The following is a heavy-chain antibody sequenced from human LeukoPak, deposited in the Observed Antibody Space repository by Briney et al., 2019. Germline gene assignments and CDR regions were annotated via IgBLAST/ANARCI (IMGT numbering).Heavy chain of an antibody. Sequence: GGSLRLSCAASGFKFSTYAMSWVRQVPGEGLEWVAAISDTGVSTYYADSVKGRFTISRDNSKNTLYLQMNSLRAEDTAVYYCAKGRSGIAAAGLNYWGQGTLVTVSS. J-gene: IGHJ4*02. CDR1: GFKFSTYA. V-gene: IGHV3-23*01. D-gene: IGHD6-13*01. CDR3: AKGRSGIAAAGLNY. CDR2: ISDTGVST.